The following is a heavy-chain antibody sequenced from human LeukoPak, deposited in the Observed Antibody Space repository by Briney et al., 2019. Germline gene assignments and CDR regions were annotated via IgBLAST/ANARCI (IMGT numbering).Heavy chain of an antibody. CDR3: ARGFADF. Sequence: GGSLRLSCAASGFTSSSYWMSWVRQAPEKGLEWVANIKQDGSEKYYVDSVKGRFTISRDNAKNSLYLQMNSLRAEDTAVYYCARGFADFWGQGTLVIVSS. D-gene: IGHD2/OR15-2a*01. V-gene: IGHV3-7*01. CDR1: GFTSSSYW. J-gene: IGHJ4*02. CDR2: IKQDGSEK.